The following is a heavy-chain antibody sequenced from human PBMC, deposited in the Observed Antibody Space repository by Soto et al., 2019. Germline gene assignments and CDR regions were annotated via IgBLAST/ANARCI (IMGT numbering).Heavy chain of an antibody. V-gene: IGHV1-18*01. CDR1: GYTFTSYG. Sequence: ASVKVSCKASGYTFTSYGISWVRQAPGQGLEWMGWISAYNGNTNYAQKLQGRVTMTTDTSTSTAYMELRSLRSDDTAVYYCARDQRYYILTYQPGYWGQGTLVTVSS. D-gene: IGHD3-9*01. CDR3: ARDQRYYILTYQPGY. J-gene: IGHJ4*02. CDR2: ISAYNGNT.